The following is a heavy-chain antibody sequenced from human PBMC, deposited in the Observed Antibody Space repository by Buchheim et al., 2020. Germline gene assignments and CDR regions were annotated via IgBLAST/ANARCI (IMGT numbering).Heavy chain of an antibody. D-gene: IGHD1-26*01. CDR3: ARWAGQFDY. CDR1: GDSINGYY. V-gene: IGHV4-59*08. J-gene: IGHJ4*02. CDR2: VYDTGST. Sequence: QVQLQKSGPGLVKPSETLSLTCSVSGDSINGYYWSWIRQPPGKGLEWVGYVYDTGSTYYNPSLESRVTISVDASKNQFSLRLRSVTAADTAVYYCARWAGQFDYWGQGTL.